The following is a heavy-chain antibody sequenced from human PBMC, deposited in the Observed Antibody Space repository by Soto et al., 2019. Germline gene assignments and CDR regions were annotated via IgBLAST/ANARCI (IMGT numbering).Heavy chain of an antibody. D-gene: IGHD1-1*01. V-gene: IGHV3-74*01. Sequence: GGLLRLSCAASGFTFRSYWMHWVRQAPGKGLVWVSRINRDGSSTSYADSVKGRVTISRDTAKNTLYLQMNSLRAEDTAVYYCAREVVTTGEYYFDSWGLGTLVTVS. J-gene: IGHJ4*02. CDR3: AREVVTTGEYYFDS. CDR1: GFTFRSYW. CDR2: INRDGSST.